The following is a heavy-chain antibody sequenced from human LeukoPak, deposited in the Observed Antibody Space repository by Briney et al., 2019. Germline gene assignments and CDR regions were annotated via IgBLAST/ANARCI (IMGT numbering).Heavy chain of an antibody. D-gene: IGHD4-17*01. CDR1: WFSLSTRGMC. J-gene: IGHJ3*02. CDR2: NDWDDDK. Sequence: SAPTLVKSRQTLTLTCTFSWFSLSTRGMCVSWIRQPPGKALEWLARNDWDDDKYYSTSLKTRLTISKDNSKNQVVLTMTNMDPVDTATYYCARILTTVTHDAFDIWGQGTMVTASS. V-gene: IGHV2-70*11. CDR3: ARILTTVTHDAFDI.